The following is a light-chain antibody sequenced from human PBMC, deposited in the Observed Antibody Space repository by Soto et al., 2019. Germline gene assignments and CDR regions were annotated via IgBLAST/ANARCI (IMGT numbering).Light chain of an antibody. CDR2: GAS. CDR3: QQYNNWLRT. Sequence: VITKSLVALSVSPGERATLSCRASQSVSSNLAWYQQKPGQAPRLLIYGASTRATGIPARFSGSGSGTEFTLTISSLQSEDFAVYYCQQYNNWLRTFGQGTKVDIK. V-gene: IGKV3-15*01. CDR1: QSVSSN. J-gene: IGKJ1*01.